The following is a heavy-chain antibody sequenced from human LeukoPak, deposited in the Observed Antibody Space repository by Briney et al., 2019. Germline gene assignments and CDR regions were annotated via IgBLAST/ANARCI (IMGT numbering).Heavy chain of an antibody. CDR3: ARVMPPPYYDFWSGYFDH. V-gene: IGHV4-31*03. J-gene: IGHJ4*02. D-gene: IGHD3-3*01. CDR2: IYYSGST. Sequence: SQTLSLTCTVSGGSISSGGYYWSWIRQHPGKGLEWIGYIYYSGSTYYNPSLKSRVTISVDTSKNQFSLKLSSVTAADTAVYYCARVMPPPYYDFWSGYFDHWGQGTLVTVSS. CDR1: GGSISSGGYY.